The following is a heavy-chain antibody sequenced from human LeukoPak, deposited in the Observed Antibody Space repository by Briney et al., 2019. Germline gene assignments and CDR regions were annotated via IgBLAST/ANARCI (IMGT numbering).Heavy chain of an antibody. V-gene: IGHV1-8*02. CDR2: MNPNSGNT. Sequence: AASVKVSCKASGYTFISYGISWVRQATGQGLEWMGWMNPNSGNTGYAQKFQGRVTMTRNTSISTAYMELSSLRSEDTAVYYCARGPRGSGYYGAFDIWGQGTMVTVSS. J-gene: IGHJ3*02. CDR1: GYTFISYG. D-gene: IGHD3-22*01. CDR3: ARGPRGSGYYGAFDI.